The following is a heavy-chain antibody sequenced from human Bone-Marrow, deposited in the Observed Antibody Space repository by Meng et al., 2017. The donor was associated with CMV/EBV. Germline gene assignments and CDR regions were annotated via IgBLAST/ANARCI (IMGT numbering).Heavy chain of an antibody. CDR3: ARAYCSSTSCYGLWAFDI. V-gene: IGHV3-30-3*01. J-gene: IGHJ3*02. CDR1: GFTFSSYA. D-gene: IGHD2-2*01. CDR2: ISYDGSNK. Sequence: GGSLRLSCAASGFTFSSYAMHWVRQAPGKGLEWVAVISYDGSNKYYADSVKGRFTISRDNSKNTLYLQMNSLRAEDTAVYYCARAYCSSTSCYGLWAFDIWGQGTMVTFSS.